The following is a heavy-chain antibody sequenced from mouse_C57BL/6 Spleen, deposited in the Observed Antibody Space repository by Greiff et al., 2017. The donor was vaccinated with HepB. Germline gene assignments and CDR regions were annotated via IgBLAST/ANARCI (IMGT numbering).Heavy chain of an antibody. D-gene: IGHD4-1*01. CDR3: ARQTGGYAMDY. Sequence: EVQGVESGGGLVQPGGSLKLSCAASGFTFSDYYMYWVRQTPEKRLEWVAYISNGGGSNYYPDTVKGRFTISRDNAKNTLYLQMSRLKSEDTAMYYCARQTGGYAMDYWGQGTSVTVSS. J-gene: IGHJ4*01. V-gene: IGHV5-12*01. CDR2: ISNGGGSN. CDR1: GFTFSDYY.